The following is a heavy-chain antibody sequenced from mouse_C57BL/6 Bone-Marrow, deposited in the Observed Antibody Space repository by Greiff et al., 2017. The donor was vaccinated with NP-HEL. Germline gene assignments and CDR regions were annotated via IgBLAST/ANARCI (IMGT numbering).Heavy chain of an antibody. CDR1: GYTFTSYW. J-gene: IGHJ1*03. D-gene: IGHD1-1*01. CDR3: ARSPSFITTVVRYFDV. CDR2: INPSSGYT. V-gene: IGHV1-7*01. Sequence: VQLQQSGAELAKPGASVKLSCKAYGYTFTSYWMHWVKQRPGQGLEWIGYINPSSGYTKYNQKFKDKATLTADKYSSTAYMQLSSLTYEDSAVYYGARSPSFITTVVRYFDVWGTGTTVTVSS.